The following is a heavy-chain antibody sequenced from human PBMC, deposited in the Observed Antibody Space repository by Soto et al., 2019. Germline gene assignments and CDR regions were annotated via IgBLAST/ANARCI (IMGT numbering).Heavy chain of an antibody. J-gene: IGHJ5*02. Sequence: PGGSLRLSCAASGFTFSSYAMSWVRQAPGKGLEWVSAIIGNGGSTYYADSVKGRFTISRDNSKNTLYLQMNSLRAEDTAVYYCAKELYSSSLNWFDPWGQGTLVTVSS. V-gene: IGHV3-23*01. CDR2: IIGNGGST. D-gene: IGHD6-13*01. CDR1: GFTFSSYA. CDR3: AKELYSSSLNWFDP.